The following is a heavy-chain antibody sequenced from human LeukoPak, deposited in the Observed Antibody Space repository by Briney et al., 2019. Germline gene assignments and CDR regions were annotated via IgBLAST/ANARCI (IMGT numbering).Heavy chain of an antibody. Sequence: GGSLRLSCAASGFTFSSYAMSWVRQAPGKGLEWVSAISGSGGSTYYADSVKGRFTISRDNAKNSLYLQMNSLRDEDTAVYYCARDTDEAAPIWGQGTMVTVSS. D-gene: IGHD2-15*01. CDR3: ARDTDEAAPI. V-gene: IGHV3-23*01. J-gene: IGHJ3*02. CDR1: GFTFSSYA. CDR2: ISGSGGST.